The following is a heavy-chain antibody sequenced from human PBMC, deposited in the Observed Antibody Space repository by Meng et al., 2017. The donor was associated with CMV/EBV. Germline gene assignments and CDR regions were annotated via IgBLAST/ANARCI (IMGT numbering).Heavy chain of an antibody. CDR3: ARAWGSGGDFDY. J-gene: IGHJ4*02. Sequence: VSGGSISSGSYYWSWIRQPAGKGLEWIGRIYTSGSTNYNPSLKSRVTISVDTSKNQFSLKLSSVTAADTAVYYCARAWGSGGDFDYWGQGTLVTVSS. D-gene: IGHD6-19*01. V-gene: IGHV4-61*02. CDR2: IYTSGST. CDR1: GGSISSGSYY.